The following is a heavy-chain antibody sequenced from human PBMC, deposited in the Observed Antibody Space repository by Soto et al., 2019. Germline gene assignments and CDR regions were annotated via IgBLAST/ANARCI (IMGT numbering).Heavy chain of an antibody. Sequence: SATLSLPCPVYGGSFSGYYWSWIRQPPGKGREWIGEINHSGSTNYHPSRKSRVTISVDTSKNQCSLKLSSVTAADTAVYYCALGEEVYYYGMDVWGQGTTVTVSS. CDR2: INHSGST. CDR3: ALGEEVYYYGMDV. CDR1: GGSFSGYY. V-gene: IGHV4-34*01. D-gene: IGHD3-16*01. J-gene: IGHJ6*02.